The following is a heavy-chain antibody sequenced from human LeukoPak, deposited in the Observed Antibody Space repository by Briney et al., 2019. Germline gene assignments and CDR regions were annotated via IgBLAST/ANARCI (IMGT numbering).Heavy chain of an antibody. Sequence: ASVKVSCKASGYTFTVYYMHWVRQAPGQGLEWMGRINPNSGGTNYAQKFQGRVTMTRDTSISTAYMELSRLRSDDTAVYYCARLRETLRIYCSGGSCYDADDYWGQGTLVTVSS. J-gene: IGHJ4*02. CDR2: INPNSGGT. V-gene: IGHV1-2*06. CDR1: GYTFTVYY. CDR3: ARLRETLRIYCSGGSCYDADDY. D-gene: IGHD2-15*01.